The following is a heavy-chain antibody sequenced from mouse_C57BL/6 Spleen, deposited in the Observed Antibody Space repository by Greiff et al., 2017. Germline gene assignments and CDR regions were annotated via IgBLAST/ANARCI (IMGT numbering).Heavy chain of an antibody. Sequence: VKLQESGAELVKPGASVKLSCKASGYTFTSYWMHWVKQRPGQGLEWIGMIHPNSGSTNYNEKFKSKATLTVDKSSSTAYMQLSSLTSEDSAVXYCARGRITTVVEGFAYWGQGTLVTVSA. CDR2: IHPNSGST. CDR3: ARGRITTVVEGFAY. V-gene: IGHV1-64*01. CDR1: GYTFTSYW. J-gene: IGHJ3*01. D-gene: IGHD1-1*01.